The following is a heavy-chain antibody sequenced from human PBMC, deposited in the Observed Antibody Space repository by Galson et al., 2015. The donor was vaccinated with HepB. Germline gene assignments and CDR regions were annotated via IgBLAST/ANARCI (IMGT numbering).Heavy chain of an antibody. CDR1: GFTFSNYG. D-gene: IGHD6-19*01. Sequence: SLRLSCAASGFTFSNYGMHWVRQAPGKGLEWVALISYDGSKKYYADSVKGRFTISRDNSKNTLYLQMNSLRAEDTAVYYCAKDLSSGCHDYWGQGTLVTVSS. CDR3: AKDLSSGCHDY. V-gene: IGHV3-30*18. J-gene: IGHJ4*02. CDR2: ISYDGSKK.